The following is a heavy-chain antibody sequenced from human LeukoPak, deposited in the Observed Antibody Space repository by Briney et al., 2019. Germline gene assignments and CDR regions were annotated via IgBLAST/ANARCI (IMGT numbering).Heavy chain of an antibody. Sequence: GGSLRRSSAASEFAFSSYCMNWFRQGPGKGLEWGASITSGSKYIFYADSVRGRFTISRDNAENSLFLHMKSLRADDMAVYYCARDEETVAGLNGFDLWGQGTLVTVSS. D-gene: IGHD6-19*01. CDR2: ITSGSKYI. V-gene: IGHV3-21*01. CDR1: EFAFSSYC. CDR3: ARDEETVAGLNGFDL. J-gene: IGHJ4*02.